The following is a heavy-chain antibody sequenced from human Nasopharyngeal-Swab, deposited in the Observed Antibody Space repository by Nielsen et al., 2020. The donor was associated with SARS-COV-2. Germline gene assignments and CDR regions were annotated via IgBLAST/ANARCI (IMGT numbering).Heavy chain of an antibody. CDR2: INSDGGST. J-gene: IGHJ4*02. Sequence: GESLKISCAASGFTFSSYWMHWVRQAPGKGLVWVSRINSDGGSTSYADSVKGRFTISRDNAKNTLYLQMNSLRAEDTAVYYCATIFGVPYWGQGTLVTVSS. D-gene: IGHD3-3*01. V-gene: IGHV3-74*01. CDR1: GFTFSSYW. CDR3: ATIFGVPY.